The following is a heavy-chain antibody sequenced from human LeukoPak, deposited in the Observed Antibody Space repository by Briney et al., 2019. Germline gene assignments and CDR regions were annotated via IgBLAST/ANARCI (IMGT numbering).Heavy chain of an antibody. V-gene: IGHV1-8*02. Sequence: ASVKVSCKASGYTFTNYAMNWVRQAPGQGLEWMGWMNPNSGNTGYAQKFQGRVTMTRNTSISTAYTELSSLRSEDTAVYYCARVPPASDFWSGYYPEYYFDYWGQGTLVTVSS. CDR3: ARVPPASDFWSGYYPEYYFDY. CDR2: MNPNSGNT. CDR1: GYTFTNYA. D-gene: IGHD3-3*01. J-gene: IGHJ4*02.